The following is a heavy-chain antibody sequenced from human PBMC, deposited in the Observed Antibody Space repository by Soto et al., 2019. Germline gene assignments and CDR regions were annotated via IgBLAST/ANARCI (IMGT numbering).Heavy chain of an antibody. V-gene: IGHV2-5*02. J-gene: IGHJ4*02. CDR1: GFSLSSSGVG. CDR3: ALLVVAGITYYFES. Sequence: QITLKESGPTLVKPTQTLTLTCTFSGFSLSSSGVGVGWIRQPPGKALEWLTFIYWDDDKRYSPSLKSRLTITKDSSKNQVVLTLTNMDPVDTATYYCALLVVAGITYYFESWGQGTLLTVSS. CDR2: IYWDDDK. D-gene: IGHD2-15*01.